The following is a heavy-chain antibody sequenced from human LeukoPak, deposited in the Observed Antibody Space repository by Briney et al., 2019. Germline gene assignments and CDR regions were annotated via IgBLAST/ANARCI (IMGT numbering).Heavy chain of an antibody. D-gene: IGHD1-26*01. V-gene: IGHV4-34*01. CDR2: IYSSGST. Sequence: SETLSLTCAVYGGSFSGYYWSWIRQPPGKGLEWIGSIYSSGSTYYNASLQSRVTISIETSKNQISLRLNSVTAADTAMYYCAKSGGYGLIDYWGQGTLVTVSS. J-gene: IGHJ4*02. CDR1: GGSFSGYY. CDR3: AKSGGYGLIDY.